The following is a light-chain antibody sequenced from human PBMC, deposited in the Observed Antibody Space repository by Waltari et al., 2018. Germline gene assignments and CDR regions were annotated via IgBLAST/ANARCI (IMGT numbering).Light chain of an antibody. CDR2: KDS. J-gene: IGLJ2*01. Sequence: SYELTQPPSVSVSPGQTARITCSGDALPKQHAYWYQQKPGQAPVLVIYKDSERPSGIPGRVSGSSSGKTVTLTISGVQAEDEADYYCQSADSSGTNVVFGGGTKLTVL. CDR1: ALPKQH. CDR3: QSADSSGTNVV. V-gene: IGLV3-25*03.